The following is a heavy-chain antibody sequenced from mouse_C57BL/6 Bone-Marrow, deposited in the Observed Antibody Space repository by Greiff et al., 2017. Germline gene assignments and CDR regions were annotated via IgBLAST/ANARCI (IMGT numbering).Heavy chain of an antibody. J-gene: IGHJ3*01. CDR3: AIPPISTVVPIPFAY. D-gene: IGHD1-1*01. CDR2: IHPSDSDT. CDR1: GYTFTSYW. Sequence: QVQLQQPGAELVKPGASVKVSCKASGYTFTSYWMHWVKQRPGQGLEWIGRIHPSDSDTNYNQKFKGKATLTVDKSSSTAYMQLSSLTSEDSAVYYCAIPPISTVVPIPFAYWGQESLVTVSA. V-gene: IGHV1-74*01.